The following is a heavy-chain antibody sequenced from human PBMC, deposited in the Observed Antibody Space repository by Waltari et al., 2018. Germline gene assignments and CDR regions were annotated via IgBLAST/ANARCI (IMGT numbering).Heavy chain of an antibody. D-gene: IGHD1-26*01. V-gene: IGHV3-21*01. CDR2: ISPASGTI. Sequence: EVNLVESGGGLVKPGGSLGLSCEASGFPFSPYTMNWVRQAPGKGLEWVSSISPASGTIYYADSVKGRFTISRDNARNSLYLQMNSLRADDTAFYYCARFEGAPYFFDYWGQGTLVAVSS. CDR1: GFPFSPYT. J-gene: IGHJ4*02. CDR3: ARFEGAPYFFDY.